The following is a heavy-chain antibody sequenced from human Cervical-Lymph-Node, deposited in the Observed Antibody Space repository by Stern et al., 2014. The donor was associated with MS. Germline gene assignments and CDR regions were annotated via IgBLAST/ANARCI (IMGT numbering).Heavy chain of an antibody. V-gene: IGHV1-46*01. CDR2: IIPSGGST. J-gene: IGHJ1*01. D-gene: IGHD5-12*01. Sequence: QLVQSGADMKKPGDSVNVSCKASGYTFFSFYIHWMRQAPGQGLEWMGLIIPSGGSTTYSQKFKGRVTLTRDMSTSTVNMELSSLKAEDTAIYYCARGGGRDYRGYDPVFWGQGSLVTVSA. CDR3: ARGGGRDYRGYDPVF. CDR1: GYTFFSFY.